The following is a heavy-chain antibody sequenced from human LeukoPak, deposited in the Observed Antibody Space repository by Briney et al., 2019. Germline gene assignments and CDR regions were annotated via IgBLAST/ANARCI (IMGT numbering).Heavy chain of an antibody. CDR2: ISGYNANT. J-gene: IGHJ4*02. V-gene: IGHV1-18*01. Sequence: AASVKVSCKASGYTFTSYGITWVRQAPGQGLEWMGWISGYNANTNYAQKLQGRVTMTTDTSTSTAYMELRSLRSDDTAVYYCARDSLMGYSYAKTDYWGQGTLVTVSS. D-gene: IGHD5-18*01. CDR3: ARDSLMGYSYAKTDY. CDR1: GYTFTSYG.